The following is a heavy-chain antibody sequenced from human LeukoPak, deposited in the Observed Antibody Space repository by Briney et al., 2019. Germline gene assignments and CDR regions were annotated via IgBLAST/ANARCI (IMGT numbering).Heavy chain of an antibody. CDR1: GGSISSYY. CDR2: IYYSGST. CDR3: ARDRQQLVPGPSAFDI. V-gene: IGHV4-59*01. Sequence: SETLSLTCTVSGGSISSYYWSWIRQPPGKGLEWIGYIYYSGSTNYNPSLKSRVTISVDTSKNQFSLKLSSVTAADTAVYYCARDRQQLVPGPSAFDIWGQGTMVTVSS. J-gene: IGHJ3*02. D-gene: IGHD6-13*01.